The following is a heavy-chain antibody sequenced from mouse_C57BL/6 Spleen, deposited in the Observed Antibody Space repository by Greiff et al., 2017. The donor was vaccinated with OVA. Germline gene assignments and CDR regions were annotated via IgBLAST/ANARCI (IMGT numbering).Heavy chain of an antibody. J-gene: IGHJ2*01. CDR1: GYTFTDYY. D-gene: IGHD1-1*01. Sequence: VQLQESGAELVRPGASVKLSCKASGYTFTDYYINWVKQRPGQGLEWIARIYPGSGNTYYNEKFKGKATLTAEKSSSTAYMQLSSLTSEDSAVYFCARGITRDYFDYWGQGTTLTVSS. CDR2: IYPGSGNT. CDR3: ARGITRDYFDY. V-gene: IGHV1-76*01.